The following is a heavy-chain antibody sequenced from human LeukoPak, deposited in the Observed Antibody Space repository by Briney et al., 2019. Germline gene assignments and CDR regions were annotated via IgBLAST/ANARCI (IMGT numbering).Heavy chain of an antibody. CDR1: GGSITGHY. V-gene: IGHV4-59*11. CDR3: ARLHALGAEEFDH. Sequence: SETLSLTCTVPGGSITGHYWSWIRQPPRKGLEWIGYIHYTGSTNYNPSLNSRITMSVDTPNNQFSLRLTSVTATDTAVYYCARLHALGAEEFDHWGQGALVTVSS. CDR2: IHYTGST. D-gene: IGHD3-16*01. J-gene: IGHJ5*02.